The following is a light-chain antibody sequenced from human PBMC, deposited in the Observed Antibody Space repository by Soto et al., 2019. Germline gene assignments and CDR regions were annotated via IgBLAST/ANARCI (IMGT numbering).Light chain of an antibody. CDR3: SSYTSSSTLGGV. CDR1: SSDVGGYNY. V-gene: IGLV2-14*01. CDR2: DVS. Sequence: QSVLTQPGSVYGSPGQSITISCTGTSSDVGGYNYVSWYQQHPGKAPKLMIYDVSNRPSGVSNRFSGSKSGNSASLTISGLQAEDEADYYCSSYTSSSTLGGVFGTGTKVTVL. J-gene: IGLJ1*01.